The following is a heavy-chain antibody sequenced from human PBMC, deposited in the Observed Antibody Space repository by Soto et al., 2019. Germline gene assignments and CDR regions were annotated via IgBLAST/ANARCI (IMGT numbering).Heavy chain of an antibody. J-gene: IGHJ6*02. CDR1: GFPFTPYW. V-gene: IGHV3-74*01. D-gene: IGHD4-17*01. CDR2: INSDGSRT. CDR3: ARERALTENTVKAMDV. Sequence: GGSLRLSCAASGFPFTPYWMHWVRQDPGKGLVWVSHINSDGSRTRYADSAKGRFTISRDNAKNTLYLQMNNLRAEDTAVYYCARERALTENTVKAMDVWGQGTTVTVSS.